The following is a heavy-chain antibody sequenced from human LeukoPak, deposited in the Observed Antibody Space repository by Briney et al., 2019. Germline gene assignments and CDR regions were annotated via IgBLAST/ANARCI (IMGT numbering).Heavy chain of an antibody. CDR1: GYPFSNYG. CDR3: ASGAYYPFDF. Sequence: GASVRVSYKGSGYPFSNYGITWVRQAPGQGLEWVGWISAYNGHTQYGQNVQGRVTMTTETSTTTAYLELRNLTSDDTAVYFCASGAYYPFDFWGQGTLVTVSS. J-gene: IGHJ4*02. D-gene: IGHD1-26*01. CDR2: ISAYNGHT. V-gene: IGHV1-18*01.